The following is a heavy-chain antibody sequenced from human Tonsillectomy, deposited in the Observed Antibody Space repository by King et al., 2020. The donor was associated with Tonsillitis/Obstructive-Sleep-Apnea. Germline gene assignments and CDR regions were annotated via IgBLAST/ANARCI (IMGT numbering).Heavy chain of an antibody. Sequence: HVQLVESGAEVKKPGASVKVSCKASGYTFTGYYMHWVRQAPGQGLEWMGRINPNSGGTNYAQNFQGRVTMTRDTSISTAYMELSRLRSDDTAVYYCARDVMTTVTTEADYWGQGTLVTVSS. V-gene: IGHV1-2*06. CDR3: ARDVMTTVTTEADY. J-gene: IGHJ4*02. CDR1: GYTFTGYY. D-gene: IGHD4-17*01. CDR2: INPNSGGT.